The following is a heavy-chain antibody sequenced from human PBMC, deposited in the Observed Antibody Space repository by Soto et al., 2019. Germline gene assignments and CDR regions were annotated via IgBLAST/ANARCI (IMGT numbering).Heavy chain of an antibody. V-gene: IGHV3-30*18. CDR3: AKDHGTYYYDGSVNGFDY. J-gene: IGHJ4*02. D-gene: IGHD3-22*01. Sequence: PGGSLRLSCAASGFTFISYGMHWGRQAPGKGLEWVAVISYDGSNKYYADSVKGRFTISRDNSKNTLYLQMNSLRAEDTAVYYCAKDHGTYYYDGSVNGFDYWGQGTLVTVSS. CDR2: ISYDGSNK. CDR1: GFTFISYG.